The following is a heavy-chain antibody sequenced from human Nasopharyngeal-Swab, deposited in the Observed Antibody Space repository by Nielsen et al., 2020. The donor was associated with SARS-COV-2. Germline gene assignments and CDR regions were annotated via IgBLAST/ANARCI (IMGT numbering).Heavy chain of an antibody. CDR3: ATDATSYYYYGMDV. Sequence: SLKISCAASGFTFDDYAMHWVRQAPGKGLEWVSGISWNSGSIGYADSVKGRFTISRDNVKNSLYLQMNSLRAEDTALYYCATDATSYYYYGMDVWGQGTTVTVSS. J-gene: IGHJ6*02. D-gene: IGHD1-26*01. V-gene: IGHV3-9*01. CDR2: ISWNSGSI. CDR1: GFTFDDYA.